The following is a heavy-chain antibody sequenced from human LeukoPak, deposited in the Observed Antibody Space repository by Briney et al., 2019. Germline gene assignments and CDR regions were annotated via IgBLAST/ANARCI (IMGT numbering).Heavy chain of an antibody. CDR1: GFTFSSYE. CDR2: ISSSGSTI. J-gene: IGHJ4*02. Sequence: GGSLRLSCAASGFTFSSYEMNWVRQAPGKGLEWVSYISSSGSTIYYADSVKGRFTISRDNAKNSLYLQMNSLRAEDTALYYCARAGGYCSSTSCYYDYWGQGTLVTVSS. D-gene: IGHD2-2*01. CDR3: ARAGGYCSSTSCYYDY. V-gene: IGHV3-48*03.